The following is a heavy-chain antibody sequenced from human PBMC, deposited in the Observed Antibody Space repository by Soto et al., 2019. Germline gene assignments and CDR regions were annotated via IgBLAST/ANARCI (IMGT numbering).Heavy chain of an antibody. J-gene: IGHJ4*02. Sequence: GGALRLSCAASGFTFSSYGMHWVRQAPGKGLEWVAVIWYDGSNKYYADSVKGRFTISRDNSKNTLYLQMTSLRAEDTAVDYWARGVFRGGSSYPEYGGKGTWVPVSS. CDR3: ARGVFRGGSSYPEY. CDR1: GFTFSSYG. CDR2: IWYDGSNK. D-gene: IGHD2-15*01. V-gene: IGHV3-33*01.